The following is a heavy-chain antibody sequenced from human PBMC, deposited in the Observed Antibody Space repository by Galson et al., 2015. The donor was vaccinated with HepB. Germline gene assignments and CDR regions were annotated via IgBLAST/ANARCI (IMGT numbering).Heavy chain of an antibody. J-gene: IGHJ6*02. D-gene: IGHD5/OR15-5a*01. CDR1: GHTFSDFY. Sequence: SVKVSCKASGHTFSDFYLHWVRQAPGQGLEWMGRVNPYNGDSSFPQKFQGRVTLTRDTSITTAYLDLRRLRSDDTATYYCTREFFDSSHYYGLDVWGQGTTVTVSS. CDR3: TREFFDSSHYYGLDV. V-gene: IGHV1-2*06. CDR2: VNPYNGDS.